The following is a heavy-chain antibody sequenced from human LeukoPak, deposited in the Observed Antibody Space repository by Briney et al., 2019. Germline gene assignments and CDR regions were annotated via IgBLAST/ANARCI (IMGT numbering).Heavy chain of an antibody. V-gene: IGHV3-23*01. CDR2: ISGSGGST. Sequence: GGSLRLSCAASGFTFSSYAMSWVRQAPGKGLEWFSAISGSGGSTYYADSVKGRFTISRDNSKNTLYLQMNSLRAEDTAVYYCAKARYCSGGSCSAFDYWGQGTLVTVSS. CDR3: AKARYCSGGSCSAFDY. CDR1: GFTFSSYA. D-gene: IGHD2-15*01. J-gene: IGHJ4*02.